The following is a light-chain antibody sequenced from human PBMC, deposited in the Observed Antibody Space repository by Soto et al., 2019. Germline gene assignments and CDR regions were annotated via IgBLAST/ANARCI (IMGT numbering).Light chain of an antibody. Sequence: VIWITQSPSLLSSSTGDRVTISCLMSQGISSYLAWYQQKPGKAPELLIYAASTLQSGVPSRFSGSGSGTDFTLTISCLQSEDFATYYCQQYYSFPVTFGPGTKVDIK. CDR2: AAS. CDR3: QQYYSFPVT. V-gene: IGKV1D-8*01. J-gene: IGKJ3*01. CDR1: QGISSY.